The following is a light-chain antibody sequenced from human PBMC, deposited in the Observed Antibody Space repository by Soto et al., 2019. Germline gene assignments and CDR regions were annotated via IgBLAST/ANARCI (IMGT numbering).Light chain of an antibody. V-gene: IGKV1-5*03. CDR2: KAS. CDR3: QHYNSYSEA. CDR1: QTISSW. J-gene: IGKJ1*01. Sequence: DIQMTQSPSTLSGSVGERVTITCRASQTISSWLAWYQQKPGKAPKLLIYKASTLKSGVPSRFCGNGSGTEFTLTISSLQPDDFATYYCQHYNSYSEAFGQGTKVELK.